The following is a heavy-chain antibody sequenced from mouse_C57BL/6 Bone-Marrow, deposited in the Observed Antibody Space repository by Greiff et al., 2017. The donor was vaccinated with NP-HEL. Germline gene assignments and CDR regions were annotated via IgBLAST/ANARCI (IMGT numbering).Heavy chain of an antibody. CDR1: GYTFTSYG. CDR2: IYPRSGNT. V-gene: IGHV1-81*01. CDR3: ARGREGSWFAY. J-gene: IGHJ3*01. Sequence: VQLKQSGAELARPGASVKLSCKASGYTFTSYGISWVKQRTGQGLEWIGEIYPRSGNTYYNEKFKGKATLTADKSSSTAYMELRSLTSEDSAVYFCARGREGSWFAYWGQGTLVTVSA.